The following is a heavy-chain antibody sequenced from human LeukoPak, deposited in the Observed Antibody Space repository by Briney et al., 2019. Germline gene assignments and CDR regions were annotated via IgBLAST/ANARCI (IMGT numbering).Heavy chain of an antibody. J-gene: IGHJ4*02. Sequence: GGSLRLSCAASGFTFSSYGMHWVRQAPGKGLEWVAFIRYDGSNKYYADSVKGRFTISRDNSKNTLYLQMNSLRAEDTAVYYCAKDKSVLLWFGELSPFDCWGQGTLVTVSS. CDR3: AKDKSVLLWFGELSPFDC. CDR1: GFTFSSYG. V-gene: IGHV3-30*02. D-gene: IGHD3-10*01. CDR2: IRYDGSNK.